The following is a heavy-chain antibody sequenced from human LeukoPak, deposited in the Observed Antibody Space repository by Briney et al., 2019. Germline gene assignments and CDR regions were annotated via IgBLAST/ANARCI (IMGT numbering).Heavy chain of an antibody. CDR2: ISYDESDK. Sequence: GGSLRLSCAASGFTFSNYGMHWVRQAPGRGLEWVAVISYDESDKYYADSVKGRFTISRDNSKNTLYLQMNSLRPEDTAVYYCAKGVVAATNAAYYGMDVWGQGTTVTVSS. D-gene: IGHD2-15*01. CDR3: AKGVVAATNAAYYGMDV. V-gene: IGHV3-30*18. J-gene: IGHJ6*02. CDR1: GFTFSNYG.